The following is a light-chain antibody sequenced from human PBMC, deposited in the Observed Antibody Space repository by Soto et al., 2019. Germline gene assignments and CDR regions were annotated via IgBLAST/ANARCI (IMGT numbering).Light chain of an antibody. CDR2: DVT. CDR1: SSDVGGYNF. J-gene: IGLJ2*01. V-gene: IGLV2-8*01. Sequence: QSVLTQPPSASGSPGQSVTISCTGASSDVGGYNFVSWYQHHPGKAPRLMIYDVTQRPSGVPDRFSGSKSGNTASLTVSGLQVDDEADYYCSSYAGSSIPVAFGGGTQLTVL. CDR3: SSYAGSSIPVA.